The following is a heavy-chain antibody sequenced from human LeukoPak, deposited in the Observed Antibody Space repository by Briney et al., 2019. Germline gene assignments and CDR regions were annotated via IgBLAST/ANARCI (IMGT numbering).Heavy chain of an antibody. D-gene: IGHD3-10*02. CDR1: GYTFNDYY. CDR2: INPNTGGT. Sequence: ASVKVSCKASGYTFNDYYMHWVRQAPGQGLEWMAWINPNTGGTNYAQRFQGRVTMTRDTFISTAYMELSRLTSDDTAVYYCARDMFRSSYFDYWGHGTLVTVSS. J-gene: IGHJ4*01. V-gene: IGHV1-2*02. CDR3: ARDMFRSSYFDY.